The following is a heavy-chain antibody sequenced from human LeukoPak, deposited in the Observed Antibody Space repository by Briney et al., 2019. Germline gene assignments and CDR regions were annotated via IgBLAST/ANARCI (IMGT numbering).Heavy chain of an antibody. CDR3: ARVQYSYGSGFDY. V-gene: IGHV4-59*01. D-gene: IGHD6-25*01. CDR2: IYYSGST. J-gene: IGHJ4*02. CDR1: GGSISSYY. Sequence: SGTLSLTCTVSGGSISSYYWSWIRQPPGKGLEWIGYIYYSGSTNYNPSLKSRVTISVDTSKNQFSLKLSSVTAADTAVYCCARVQYSYGSGFDYWGQGTLVTVSS.